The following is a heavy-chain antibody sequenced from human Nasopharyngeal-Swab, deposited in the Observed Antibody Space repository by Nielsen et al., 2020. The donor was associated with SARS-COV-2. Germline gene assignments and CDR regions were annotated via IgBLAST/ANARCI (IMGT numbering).Heavy chain of an antibody. CDR3: ARGDKAEITIFGVVIISAAFDI. D-gene: IGHD3-3*01. Sequence: WIRQPPGKGLEWIEYIYYSGSTYYNPSLKSRVTISVDTSKNQFSLKLSSVTAADTAVYYCARGDKAEITIFGVVIISAAFDIWGQGTMVTVSS. CDR2: IYYSGST. J-gene: IGHJ3*02. V-gene: IGHV4-31*02.